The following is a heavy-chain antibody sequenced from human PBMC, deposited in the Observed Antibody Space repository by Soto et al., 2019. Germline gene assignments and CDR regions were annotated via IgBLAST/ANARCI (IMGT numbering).Heavy chain of an antibody. J-gene: IGHJ6*02. Sequence: GESLQISCKGSGYNLTSYWIAWVRQMNGKGLEWMGIIYPDDSDTRYSPSFQGQVTISADKSISTAYLQWSSLKASDTAMYYCARPIAVAGQYGMDVWGQGTTVTVSS. CDR3: ARPIAVAGQYGMDV. D-gene: IGHD6-19*01. CDR2: IYPDDSDT. CDR1: GYNLTSYW. V-gene: IGHV5-51*01.